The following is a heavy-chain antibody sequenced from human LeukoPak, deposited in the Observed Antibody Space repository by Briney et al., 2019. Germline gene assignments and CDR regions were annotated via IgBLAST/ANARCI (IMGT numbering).Heavy chain of an antibody. CDR3: ARDESLGDLWSGYFDALDI. CDR1: GFTFRDYD. J-gene: IGHJ3*02. Sequence: PGGSLRLSCEASGFTFRDYDMHWVRQAPGKGLEWVANIKQDGSQKYYVDSVKGRFTISRDNAKNSLYLQMNSLRAEDTAVYYCARDESLGDLWSGYFDALDIWGKGTMVTVSS. CDR2: IKQDGSQK. D-gene: IGHD3-3*01. V-gene: IGHV3-7*01.